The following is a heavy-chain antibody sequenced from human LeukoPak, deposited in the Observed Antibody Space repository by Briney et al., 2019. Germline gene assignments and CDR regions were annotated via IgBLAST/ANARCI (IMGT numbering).Heavy chain of an antibody. CDR2: TRNKANSYTT. Sequence: GGSLRLSCAASGFTFSDHYMDWVRQAPGKGLEWVGRTRNKANSYTTEYAASVKGRFTISRDDSKSIAYLQMNSLKTEDTAVYYCTRDISDTAMVFFDYWGQGTLVTVSS. D-gene: IGHD5-18*01. J-gene: IGHJ4*02. CDR1: GFTFSDHY. V-gene: IGHV3-72*01. CDR3: TRDISDTAMVFFDY.